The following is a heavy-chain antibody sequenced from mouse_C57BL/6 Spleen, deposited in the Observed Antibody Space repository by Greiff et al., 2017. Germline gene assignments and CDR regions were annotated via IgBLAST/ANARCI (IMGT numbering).Heavy chain of an antibody. J-gene: IGHJ2*01. CDR3: ARLNWDFDY. D-gene: IGHD4-1*01. V-gene: IGHV1-26*01. Sequence: EVQLQQSGPELVKPGASVKISCKASGYTFTDYYMNWVKQSHGKSLEWIGDINPNNGGTSYNQKFKGKATLTVDKSSSTAYMELRSLTSEDSAVYYCARLNWDFDYWGQGTTLTVSS. CDR2: INPNNGGT. CDR1: GYTFTDYY.